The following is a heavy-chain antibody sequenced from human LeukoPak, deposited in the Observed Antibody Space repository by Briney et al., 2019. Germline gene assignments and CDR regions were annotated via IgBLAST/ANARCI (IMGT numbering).Heavy chain of an antibody. D-gene: IGHD6-6*01. CDR2: IYYSGST. V-gene: IGHV4-59*08. CDR3: ARYSSSSVFHY. Sequence: SETLSLTCTVSGGSISSYYWSWIRQPPGKGLEWIGYIYYSGSTYYNPSLKSRVTISVDTSKNQFSLKLSSVTAADTAVYYCARYSSSSVFHYWGQGTLVTVSS. CDR1: GGSISSYY. J-gene: IGHJ4*02.